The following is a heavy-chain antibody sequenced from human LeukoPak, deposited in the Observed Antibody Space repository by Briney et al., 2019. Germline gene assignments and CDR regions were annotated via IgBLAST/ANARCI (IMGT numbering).Heavy chain of an antibody. CDR3: ARERYFGSGSLLYYYVMDV. Sequence: PSETLSLTCTVSGGSISNYYWSWIRQPAGKGLEWIGRIYTSGSTNYNPSLKSRVALSVDTSKNQFSLKLSSVTAADPAVYYCARERYFGSGSLLYYYVMDVWGQGTTVTVSS. CDR1: GGSISNYY. CDR2: IYTSGST. V-gene: IGHV4-4*07. D-gene: IGHD3-10*01. J-gene: IGHJ6*02.